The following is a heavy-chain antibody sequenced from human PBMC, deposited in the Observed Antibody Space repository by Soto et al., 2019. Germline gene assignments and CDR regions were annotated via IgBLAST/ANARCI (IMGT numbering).Heavy chain of an antibody. D-gene: IGHD6-19*01. V-gene: IGHV1-24*01. CDR3: ATASGYSSGWDFDY. CDR2: FDPEDGET. CDR1: GYTLTELS. Sequence: ASVKVSCKVSGYTLTELSMHWVRQAPGKGLEWMGGFDPEDGETIYAQKFQGRVTMTEDTSTDTAYMELSSLRSEDTAVYYCATASGYSSGWDFDYWGQGTLVTVSS. J-gene: IGHJ4*02.